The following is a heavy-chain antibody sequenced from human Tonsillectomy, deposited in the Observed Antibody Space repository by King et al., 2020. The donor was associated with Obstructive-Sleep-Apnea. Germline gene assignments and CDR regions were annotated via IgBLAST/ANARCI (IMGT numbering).Heavy chain of an antibody. CDR1: GGSISSYY. V-gene: IGHV4-59*01. J-gene: IGHJ4*02. Sequence: QLQLQESGPGLVKPSETLSLTCTVSGGSISSYYWSWIRQPPGKGLEWIGYIYYSGSTNYNPSLKSRVTISVDTSKKQFSLKLSSVTAADTAVYYCARSPQTAIGGFYYLDYWGQGTLVTVSS. CDR2: IYYSGST. CDR3: ARSPQTAIGGFYYLDY. D-gene: IGHD1-1*01.